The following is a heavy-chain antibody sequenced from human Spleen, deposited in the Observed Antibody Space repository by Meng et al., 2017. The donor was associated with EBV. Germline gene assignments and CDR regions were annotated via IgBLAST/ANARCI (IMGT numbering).Heavy chain of an antibody. J-gene: IGHJ6*02. CDR1: GGSISSGGHF. CDR2: IYYSGST. Sequence: VQLPDSGPGLVKPSPTLSLTCAVSGGSISSGGHFWSWIRQPPGMGLEWIGYIYYSGSTFYNPSLKSRAAISVDMSKNQVSLELNSVTAADTAVYYCARMSSFYYYSMDVWGQGTTVTVSS. D-gene: IGHD3-16*02. CDR3: ARMSSFYYYSMDV. V-gene: IGHV4-30-4*01.